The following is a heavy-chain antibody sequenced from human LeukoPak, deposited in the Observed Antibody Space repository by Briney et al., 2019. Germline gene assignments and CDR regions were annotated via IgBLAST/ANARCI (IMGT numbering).Heavy chain of an antibody. Sequence: PGGSLRLSCAPSVVTFSSHAMSWVRQAPGKGLGWVSAIGDDVVSTYYAESVKGRFTISRDNSKNTLYLQMNSLRAEDTATYYCARDSPLLTVWGQGTLVTVSS. CDR2: IGDDVVST. CDR1: VVTFSSHA. CDR3: ARDSPLLTV. D-gene: IGHD3-9*01. J-gene: IGHJ4*02. V-gene: IGHV3-23*01.